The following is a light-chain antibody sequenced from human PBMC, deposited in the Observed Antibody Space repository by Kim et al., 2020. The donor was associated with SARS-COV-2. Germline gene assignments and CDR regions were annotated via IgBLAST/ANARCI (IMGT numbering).Light chain of an antibody. CDR1: SLINYY. J-gene: IGLJ3*02. CDR2: GKY. V-gene: IGLV3-19*01. CDR3: NSRDSSGDQVV. Sequence: ALGQTVRLTCQGDSLINYYATWYQQRPGQAPVLVLYGKYNRPSGIPDRFSGSASGNTASLTITGAQAEDEADYYCNSRDSSGDQVVFGGGTQLTVL.